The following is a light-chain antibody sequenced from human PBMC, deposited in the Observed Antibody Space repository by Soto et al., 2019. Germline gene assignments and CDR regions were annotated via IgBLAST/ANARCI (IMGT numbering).Light chain of an antibody. V-gene: IGKV3-11*01. CDR3: QQRSNWPPWT. CDR1: QNIRRY. J-gene: IGKJ1*01. Sequence: EIVLTQAPATLSLSPGERATLSCRASQNIRRYLAWYQHKPGQAPRLLIYDASNRATGIPARFSGSGSGTDFTLTISSLEPEDFAVYYCQQRSNWPPWTFGQGTKVEIK. CDR2: DAS.